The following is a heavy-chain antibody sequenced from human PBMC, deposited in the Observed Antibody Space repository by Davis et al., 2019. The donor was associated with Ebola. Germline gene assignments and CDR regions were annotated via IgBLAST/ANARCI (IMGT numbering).Heavy chain of an antibody. CDR2: IIPIFGTA. V-gene: IGHV1-69*13. J-gene: IGHJ4*02. CDR3: ARDSREMITFGGVEN. CDR1: GGTFSSYA. Sequence: AASVKVSCKASGGTFSSYAISWVRHAPGQGREWMGGIIPIFGTANYAQKFQGRVTITADESTSTAYMELSSLRSEDTAVYYCARDSREMITFGGVENWGQGTLVTVSS. D-gene: IGHD3-16*01.